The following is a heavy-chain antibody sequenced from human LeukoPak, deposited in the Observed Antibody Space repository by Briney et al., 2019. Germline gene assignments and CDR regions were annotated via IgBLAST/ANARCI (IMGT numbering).Heavy chain of an antibody. CDR2: IKKDGIEK. CDR3: ARECGGGIAAAGTMIEGDY. D-gene: IGHD6-13*01. J-gene: IGHJ4*02. Sequence: GGSLRLSCAVSGFTLSDYWMSWVRQAPGKGLEWVASIKKDGIEKNYGDSVKGRFTISRDNAGNSLLLQMNRLGVEDTAVYFCARECGGGIAAAGTMIEGDYGGQGTPVTVSS. CDR1: GFTLSDYW. V-gene: IGHV3-7*01.